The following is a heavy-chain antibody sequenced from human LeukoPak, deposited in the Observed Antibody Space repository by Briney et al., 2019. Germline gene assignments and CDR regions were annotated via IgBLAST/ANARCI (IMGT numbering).Heavy chain of an antibody. Sequence: PSETLSLTCTVSGGSISSYYWSWIRQSPGKGLECIGYIHYTGSTNYNPSLKSRVTISVDTSKNQFSLKLSSVTAADTAVYYCARSDDDYYYIGVWSKGTTVTVSS. V-gene: IGHV4-59*12. CDR1: GGSISSYY. CDR3: ARSDDDYYYIGV. CDR2: IHYTGST. D-gene: IGHD1-1*01. J-gene: IGHJ6*03.